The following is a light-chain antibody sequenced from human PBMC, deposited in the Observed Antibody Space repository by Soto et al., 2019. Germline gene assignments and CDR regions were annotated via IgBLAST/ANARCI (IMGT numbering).Light chain of an antibody. CDR1: QGISSY. CDR2: AAS. V-gene: IGKV1-8*01. J-gene: IGKJ2*01. CDR3: QKYNSDPYT. Sequence: AIRMTQSPSSLSASTGDRVTITCRASQGISSYLAWYQQKPGKAPNLLIYAASTLQSGVPSRFSGSGSGTDFTLTISCLQSEDVATYYCQKYNSDPYTFGHGTKLEIK.